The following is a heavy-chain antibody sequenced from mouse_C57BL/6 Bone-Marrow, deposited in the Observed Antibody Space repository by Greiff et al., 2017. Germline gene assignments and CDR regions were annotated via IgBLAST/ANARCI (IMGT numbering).Heavy chain of an antibody. V-gene: IGHV1-26*01. Sequence: VQLQQSGPELVKPGASVKISCKASGYTFTDYYMNWVKQSHGKSLEWIGEINPNNGGTSYNQKFKGKATLTVDKSSSTAYMELRSLTSEDSADYYCARFEWLVQWAMDYWGQGTSVTVSA. J-gene: IGHJ4*01. D-gene: IGHD2-3*01. CDR3: ARFEWLVQWAMDY. CDR1: GYTFTDYY. CDR2: INPNNGGT.